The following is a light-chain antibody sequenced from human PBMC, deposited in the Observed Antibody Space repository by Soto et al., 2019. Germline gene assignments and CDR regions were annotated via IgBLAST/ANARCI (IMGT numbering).Light chain of an antibody. CDR1: SSDVGAYKY. Sequence: QSVLTQPPSASGSPGQSVTISCTGTSSDVGAYKYVSWYQQYPGKAPKLMISDVTKRPSGVPDRVSGSKSGNTASLTVSGLQAEDEADYYCTSYVGNDIWVFGGGTKLTVL. CDR3: TSYVGNDIWV. CDR2: DVT. J-gene: IGLJ3*02. V-gene: IGLV2-8*01.